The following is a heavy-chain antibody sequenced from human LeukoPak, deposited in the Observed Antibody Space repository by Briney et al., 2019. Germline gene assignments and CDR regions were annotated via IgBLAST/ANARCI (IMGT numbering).Heavy chain of an antibody. J-gene: IGHJ2*01. CDR3: ARDSDYQNWYFDL. V-gene: IGHV3-21*01. Sequence: GGSLRLSCAASGFTFSSYSMNWVRQAPGKGLEWVSSISSSSSYIYYADSVKGRFTISRDNAKNSLYLLMNSLRAEDTAVYYCARDSDYQNWYFDLWGRGTLVTVSS. D-gene: IGHD4/OR15-4a*01. CDR1: GFTFSSYS. CDR2: ISSSSSYI.